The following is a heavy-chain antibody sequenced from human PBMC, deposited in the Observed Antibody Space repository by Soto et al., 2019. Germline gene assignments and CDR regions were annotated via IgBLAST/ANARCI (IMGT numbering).Heavy chain of an antibody. Sequence: SETLSLTCAVSSGSISSSNWWSWVRQPPGKGLEWIGEIYHSGSTNYNPSLKSRVTISVDKSKNQFSLKLSSVTAADTAVYYCARTTYYDFWSGYYYWFDPWGQGTLVTVSS. CDR1: SGSISSSNW. CDR3: ARTTYYDFWSGYYYWFDP. J-gene: IGHJ5*02. CDR2: IYHSGST. V-gene: IGHV4-4*02. D-gene: IGHD3-3*01.